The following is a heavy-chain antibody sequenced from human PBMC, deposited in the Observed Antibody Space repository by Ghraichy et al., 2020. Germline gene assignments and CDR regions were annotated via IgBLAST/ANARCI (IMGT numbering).Heavy chain of an antibody. Sequence: ASVKVSCKASGYTFTRYHINWVRQAPGQGLEWMGLINPNNDDTVYAQKFQGRITMTRDTSIGTAYVELTSLRSEDTAVYFCARGLRFPYYYMDVWGKGTTVTVS. CDR2: INPNNDDT. CDR3: ARGLRFPYYYMDV. D-gene: IGHD3-3*01. V-gene: IGHV1-8*01. CDR1: GYTFTRYH. J-gene: IGHJ6*03.